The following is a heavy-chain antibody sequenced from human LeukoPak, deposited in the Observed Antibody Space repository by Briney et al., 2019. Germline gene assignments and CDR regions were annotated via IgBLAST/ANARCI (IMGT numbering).Heavy chain of an antibody. CDR2: IYYSGSN. CDR1: GCSLISYY. Sequence: SETLCVTCTFSGCSLISYYWSWIRQPPGKGLEWMGYIYYSGSNNYNPSLKSRVTISGDTAKNQFYLKLSSVTAAETAVYYRARLMEAYYDYVWGTYPLHAFDFWGQGTMVTVSS. J-gene: IGHJ3*01. CDR3: ARLMEAYYDYVWGTYPLHAFDF. D-gene: IGHD3-16*01. V-gene: IGHV4-59*08.